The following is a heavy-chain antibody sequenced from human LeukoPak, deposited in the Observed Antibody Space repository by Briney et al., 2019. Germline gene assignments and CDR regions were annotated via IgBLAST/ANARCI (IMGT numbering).Heavy chain of an antibody. D-gene: IGHD3-10*01. J-gene: IGHJ4*02. CDR2: IKSKIDGGTT. CDR1: GFTFNNAW. Sequence: GGSLRLSCAASGFTFNNAWMSWVRQAPGKGLEWVGRIKSKIDGGTTDYAAPVKGRFTISRDDSKNTLYLQMNSLKTEDTAVYYCTTAVRFGDLIFDYWGQGALVTVSS. V-gene: IGHV3-15*01. CDR3: TTAVRFGDLIFDY.